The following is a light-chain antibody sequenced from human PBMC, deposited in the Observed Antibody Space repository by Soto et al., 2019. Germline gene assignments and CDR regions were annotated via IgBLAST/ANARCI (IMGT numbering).Light chain of an antibody. CDR2: KVS. V-gene: IGKV2-30*01. J-gene: IGKJ1*01. Sequence: DVLMTQSPLSLSVTLGQPASISCRSSQSLAYRDGTTYLNWFHQRPGQSPRRLIYKVSNRDPGVPNRFSGSGSGTDFTLKISRVEAEDVGIYYCMQGTHWPRTFGQGTRVEIK. CDR3: MQGTHWPRT. CDR1: QSLAYRDGTTY.